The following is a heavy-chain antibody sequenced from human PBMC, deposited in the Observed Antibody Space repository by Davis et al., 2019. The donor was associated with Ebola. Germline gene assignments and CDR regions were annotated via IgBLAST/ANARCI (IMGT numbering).Heavy chain of an antibody. CDR2: IYIDGTT. V-gene: IGHV3-53*01. J-gene: IGHJ3*01. CDR3: AKDTSNVWFDV. CDR1: GFTFSSYG. D-gene: IGHD6-19*01. Sequence: GESLKISCAASGFTFSSYGMHWVRQAPGKGLEWVSVIYIDGTTYYADSVKGRFTISRDNSKNTLYLQMNSLGAEDTAVYYCAKDTSNVWFDVWGQGTMVTVSS.